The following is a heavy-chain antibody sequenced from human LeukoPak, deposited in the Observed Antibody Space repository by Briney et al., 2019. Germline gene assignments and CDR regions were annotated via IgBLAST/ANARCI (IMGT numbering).Heavy chain of an antibody. CDR3: ARVYCSSTSCYIGYFDY. V-gene: IGHV4-34*01. CDR2: INHSGST. D-gene: IGHD2-2*02. J-gene: IGHJ4*02. Sequence: SETLSLTCAVYGGSFSGYYWSWIRQPPGNVLEWIGEINHSGSTNYNPSLKSRVTISVDTSKNQFSLKLSSVTAADTAVYYCARVYCSSTSCYIGYFDYWGQGTLVTVSS. CDR1: GGSFSGYY.